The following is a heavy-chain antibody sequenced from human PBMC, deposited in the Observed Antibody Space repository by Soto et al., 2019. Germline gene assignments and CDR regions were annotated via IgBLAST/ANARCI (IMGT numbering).Heavy chain of an antibody. CDR2: IYYRGTT. V-gene: IGHV4-31*01. CDR1: GASITSSGYY. J-gene: IGHJ4*02. CDR3: ARATESHYFDY. Sequence: QVQLQESGPGLVKPSQTLSLTCTLSGASITSSGYYWSWIRLHPWEGLEWIGYIYYRGTTYYNPSLKSPVTISTDTSKKEFSLTLTSVTAADTAVYYCARATESHYFDYWGRGILVTVTS.